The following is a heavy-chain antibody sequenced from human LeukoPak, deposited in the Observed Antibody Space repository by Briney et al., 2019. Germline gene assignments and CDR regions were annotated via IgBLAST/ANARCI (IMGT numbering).Heavy chain of an antibody. D-gene: IGHD3-16*01. CDR1: GDSVSSNSAA. V-gene: IGHV6-1*01. Sequence: SQTLSLTCAISGDSVSSNSAAWNWIRQSPSRGLEWLVRTYYRSKWYNDYAVSVKSRITINPDTSKNQFTLQLNSVTPEDTAVYYCARAPRPWGGGAFDIWGQGTMVTVSS. CDR2: TYYRSKWYN. CDR3: ARAPRPWGGGAFDI. J-gene: IGHJ3*02.